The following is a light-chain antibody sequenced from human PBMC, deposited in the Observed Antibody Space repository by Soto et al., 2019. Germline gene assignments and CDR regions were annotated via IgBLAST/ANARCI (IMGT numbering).Light chain of an antibody. CDR3: QQYGSSPYA. V-gene: IGKV3-20*01. CDR2: GAS. Sequence: EIVLTQSPGTLSLSPGERATLSCRASQGVSSTYLAGYQQKPGQAPRRLIYGASIRATRVPDRFSGSGSGADLTGTISRLATAGFAVYYCQQYGSSPYAFGQGSKLEIK. CDR1: QGVSSTY. J-gene: IGKJ2*01.